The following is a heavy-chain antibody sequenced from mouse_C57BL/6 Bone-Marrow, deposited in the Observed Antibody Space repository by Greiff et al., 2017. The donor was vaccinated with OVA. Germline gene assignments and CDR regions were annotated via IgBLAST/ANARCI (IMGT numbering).Heavy chain of an antibody. CDR3: TLPSGYFDY. Sequence: VQLVESGAELVRPGASVTLSCKASGYTFTDYEMHWVKQTPVHGLEWIGAIDPETGGTAYNQKFKGKAILTADKSPSTAYMELRSLTSEDSAVYYCTLPSGYFDYWGQGTTLTVSS. CDR1: GYTFTDYE. D-gene: IGHD3-2*02. V-gene: IGHV1-15*01. CDR2: IDPETGGT. J-gene: IGHJ2*01.